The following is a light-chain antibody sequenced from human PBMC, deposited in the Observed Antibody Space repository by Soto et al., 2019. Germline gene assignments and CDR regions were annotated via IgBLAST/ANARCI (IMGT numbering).Light chain of an antibody. J-gene: IGKJ4*01. CDR1: QSVNIY. Sequence: EIVLTQSPATLSLSPGERATLSCRASQSVNIYLAWYQQKPGQAPRLLIYDASNRATGIPVRFSGSGSGTDFTLTISSLEPEDFAVYYCQQRANWPFTFGGGTKVDIK. V-gene: IGKV3-11*01. CDR3: QQRANWPFT. CDR2: DAS.